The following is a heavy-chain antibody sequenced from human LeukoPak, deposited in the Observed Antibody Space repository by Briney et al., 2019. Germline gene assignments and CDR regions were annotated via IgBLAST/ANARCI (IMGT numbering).Heavy chain of an antibody. CDR2: IYSSGST. V-gene: IGHV4-39*01. J-gene: IGHJ4*02. CDR3: AGQRGYSYGSFDY. D-gene: IGHD5-18*01. Sequence: SETLSLTCTVSGGSISSSGYYWAWIRQPPGKGLEWIGSIYSSGSTYYNPSLKSRVTISVDTSMNHFSLKLSSVTAADTAVYYCAGQRGYSYGSFDYWGQGTLVTVSS. CDR1: GGSISSSGYY.